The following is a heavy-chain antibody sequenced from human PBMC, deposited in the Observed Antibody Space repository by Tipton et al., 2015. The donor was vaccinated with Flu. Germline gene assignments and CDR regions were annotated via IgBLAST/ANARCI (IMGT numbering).Heavy chain of an antibody. CDR2: VHYSGST. Sequence: TLSLTCTVSGGSISNYYWSWIRQPPGKGLEWIGYVHYSGSTYQNPSLESRVTISVDTSKNQFSLKLSSVTAADTAVYFCAREGRNSGGLDYWGQGTLVTVSS. V-gene: IGHV4-59*12. J-gene: IGHJ4*02. D-gene: IGHD1-26*01. CDR1: GGSISNYY. CDR3: AREGRNSGGLDY.